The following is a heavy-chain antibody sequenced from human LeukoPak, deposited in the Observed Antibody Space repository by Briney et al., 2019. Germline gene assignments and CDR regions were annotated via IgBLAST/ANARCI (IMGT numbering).Heavy chain of an antibody. D-gene: IGHD3-10*01. CDR2: ISGSGGST. CDR3: AMGGIGDLFGVIDI. Sequence: SGGSLRLSCAASGLTFSSYAMSWVRQAPGKGLEWVSAISGSGGSTYYADSVKGRFTISRDNSKNSLFLQMNSLRAGDTAVYYCAMGGIGDLFGVIDIWGQGTVVIVSS. V-gene: IGHV3-23*01. CDR1: GLTFSSYA. J-gene: IGHJ3*02.